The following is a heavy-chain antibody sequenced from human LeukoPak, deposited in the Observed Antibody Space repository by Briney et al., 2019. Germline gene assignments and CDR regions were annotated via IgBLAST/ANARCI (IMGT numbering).Heavy chain of an antibody. V-gene: IGHV4-38-2*02. J-gene: IGHJ3*02. CDR2: IYYSEST. CDR3: ARAGSGSYQRWAFDI. Sequence: SETLCLTCTVSGYSISSGYYWGWIRQPPGRGLEWIGSIYYSESTSYNPSLKSRVTISVDTSKNQFSLKMRSVTAADTAVYYCARAGSGSYQRWAFDIWGQGTMVTVSS. D-gene: IGHD3-10*01. CDR1: GYSISSGYY.